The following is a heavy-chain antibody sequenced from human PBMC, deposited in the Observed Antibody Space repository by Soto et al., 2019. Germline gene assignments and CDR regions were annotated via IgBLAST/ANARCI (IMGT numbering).Heavy chain of an antibody. CDR2: ISSSGSTI. J-gene: IGHJ4*02. D-gene: IGHD1-26*01. CDR3: ARDRSRHHQYRAQFDY. V-gene: IGHV3-48*03. CDR1: GFTLSRYE. Sequence: PGGSLRLSCAASGFTLSRYEMNWVRQAPGKGLEWVSHISSSGSTIYYADSVKGRFTISRDNAKNSLYLQMNSLRAEETAVDYCARDRSRHHQYRAQFDYWGQGALVTVSS.